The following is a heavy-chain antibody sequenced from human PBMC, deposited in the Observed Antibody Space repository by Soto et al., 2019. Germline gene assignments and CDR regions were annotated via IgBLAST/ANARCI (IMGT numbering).Heavy chain of an antibody. D-gene: IGHD3-3*01. V-gene: IGHV4-34*01. CDR2: INHSGST. J-gene: IGHJ4*02. CDR3: ARVCKYDFWSGYLSGGDY. CDR1: GGSFSGSY. Sequence: QVQLQQWGAGLLKPSETLSLTCAVYGGSFSGSYWSWIRQPPGKGLEWIGEINHSGSTNYNPSLKSRVTISVDTSKNQFSLKLSSVTAADTAVYYCARVCKYDFWSGYLSGGDYWGQGTLVTVSS.